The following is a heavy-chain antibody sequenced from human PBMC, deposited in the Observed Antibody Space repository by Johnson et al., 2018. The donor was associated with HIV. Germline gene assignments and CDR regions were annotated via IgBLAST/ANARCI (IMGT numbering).Heavy chain of an antibody. J-gene: IGHJ3*02. Sequence: QVQLVESGGGVVQPGMFVRLSCVGSGFTFSSYGMHWVRQAPGKGLEWVAVIASGGGHEVYADSVRGRFTISRDNSKNTLYLQMNSLRPEDTAVYFCAREKGMTTIRDGFDIWGQGTMGSVSS. CDR2: IASGGGHE. CDR1: GFTFSSYG. D-gene: IGHD5-24*01. CDR3: AREKGMTTIRDGFDI. V-gene: IGHV3-30*03.